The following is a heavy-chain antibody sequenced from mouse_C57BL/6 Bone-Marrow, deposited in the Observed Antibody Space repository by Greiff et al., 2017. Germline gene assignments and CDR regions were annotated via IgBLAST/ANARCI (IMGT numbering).Heavy chain of an antibody. J-gene: IGHJ2*01. D-gene: IGHD2-3*01. V-gene: IGHV1-61*01. Sequence: QVQLQQPGAELVRPGSSVKLSCKASGYTFTSYWMDWVKQRPGQGLEWIGNIYPSDSETHYNQKFKDKATLTVDKSSSTAYMQLSSLTSEDYAVYYGARRRDGYNFDYWGQGTTLTVSS. CDR3: ARRRDGYNFDY. CDR2: IYPSDSET. CDR1: GYTFTSYW.